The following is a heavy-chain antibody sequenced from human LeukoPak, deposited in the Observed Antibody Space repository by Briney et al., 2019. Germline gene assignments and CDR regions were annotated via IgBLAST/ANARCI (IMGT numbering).Heavy chain of an antibody. Sequence: GGSLRLSCAASGFAFSSFAMHWVRQAPGKGLEWVAFIRYDGNSKYYADSVKGRFTVSRDNYKTTLYQQMNSMRDEDTALYYCAKDPSGTYCGDYWGQGTLVTVSS. V-gene: IGHV3-30*02. CDR1: GFAFSSFA. D-gene: IGHD1-26*01. CDR3: AKDPSGTYCGDY. J-gene: IGHJ4*02. CDR2: IRYDGNSK.